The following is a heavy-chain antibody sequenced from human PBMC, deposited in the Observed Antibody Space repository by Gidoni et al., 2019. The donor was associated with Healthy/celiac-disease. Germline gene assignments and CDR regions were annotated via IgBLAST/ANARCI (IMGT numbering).Heavy chain of an antibody. J-gene: IGHJ3*02. D-gene: IGHD1-26*01. CDR3: AREANNKWELRNDAFDI. V-gene: IGHV3-21*01. CDR2: ISSSSSYI. CDR1: GFTFSSYS. Sequence: EVQLVESGGGLVKPGGSLRLSCAASGFTFSSYSMNWVRQAPGKGLEWVSSISSSSSYIYYADSVKGRFTISRDNAKNSLYLQMNSLRAEDTAVYYCAREANNKWELRNDAFDIWGQGTMVTVSS.